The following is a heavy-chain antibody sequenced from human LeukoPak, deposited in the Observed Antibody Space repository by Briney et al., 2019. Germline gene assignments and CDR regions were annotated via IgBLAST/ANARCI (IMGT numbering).Heavy chain of an antibody. V-gene: IGHV3-48*01. CDR1: GFTLPYG. CDR2: VSATGYTT. J-gene: IGHJ1*01. Sequence: GGSLRLSCVVSGFTLPYGMSWVRPAPGKGLEWVSYVSATGYTTSYADSVKGRFTISRDNAKNSVYLEMNSLRVEDTAIYYCARDWSSGRHDEYFPHWGQGTLVTVSS. CDR3: ARDWSSGRHDEYFPH. D-gene: IGHD1-26*01.